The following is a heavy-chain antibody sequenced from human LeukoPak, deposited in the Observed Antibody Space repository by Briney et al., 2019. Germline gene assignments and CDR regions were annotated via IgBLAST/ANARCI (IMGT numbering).Heavy chain of an antibody. CDR3: AKEGIHRVYGSAY. D-gene: IGHD5/OR15-5a*01. Sequence: PSETLSLTCSVSGGSISSYYWSWIRQPAGKGLEWIGRIYTDGNTNYNPSLKSRVTMSVDTSKNHFSLQLTSATAAETAVYCCAKEGIHRVYGSAYCSQGTLVTVSS. CDR2: IYTDGNT. J-gene: IGHJ4*02. CDR1: GGSISSYY. V-gene: IGHV4-4*07.